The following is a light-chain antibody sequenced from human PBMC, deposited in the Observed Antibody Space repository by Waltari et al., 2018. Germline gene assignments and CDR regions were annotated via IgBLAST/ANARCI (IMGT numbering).Light chain of an antibody. Sequence: QSALTQPASVSGSPGQSITISCTGTSSAVGGYNYAPSYQHHPGKAPKLMIYEVSNRPSGVSNRFSGSKSGNTASLTISGLQAEDEGDYYCSSYAISRPWVFGGGTKLTVL. CDR2: EVS. CDR1: SSAVGGYNY. CDR3: SSYAISRPWV. V-gene: IGLV2-14*01. J-gene: IGLJ3*02.